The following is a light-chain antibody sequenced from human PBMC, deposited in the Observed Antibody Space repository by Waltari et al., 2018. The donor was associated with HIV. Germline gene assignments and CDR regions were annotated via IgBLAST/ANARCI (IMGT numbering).Light chain of an antibody. CDR3: QQFGTVPIT. J-gene: IGKJ5*01. Sequence: EILLTQSPVTLSLSPGEGATLSCRASRGISSSHLAWYQQKRGQPPSLLIYGASNRATGIPDRFSGSGSGTDFTLTISRLEPEDFAVYYCQQFGTVPITFGQGTRLEIK. CDR2: GAS. V-gene: IGKV3-20*01. CDR1: RGISSSH.